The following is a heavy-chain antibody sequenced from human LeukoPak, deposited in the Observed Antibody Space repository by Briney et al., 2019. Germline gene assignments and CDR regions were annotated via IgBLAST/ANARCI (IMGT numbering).Heavy chain of an antibody. CDR2: ISYDGSNK. V-gene: IGHV3-30-3*01. Sequence: PGGSLRLSCAASGFTFSSYVMSWVRQAPGKGLEWVAVISYDGSNKYYADSVKGRFTISRDNSKNTLYLQMNSLRAEDTAVYYCFFPGITGKVYWGQGTLVTVSS. J-gene: IGHJ4*02. D-gene: IGHD1-20*01. CDR3: FFPGITGKVY. CDR1: GFTFSSYV.